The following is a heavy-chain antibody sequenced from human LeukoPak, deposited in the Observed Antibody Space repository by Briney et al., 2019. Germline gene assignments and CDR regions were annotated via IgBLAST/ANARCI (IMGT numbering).Heavy chain of an antibody. CDR3: AREWELRSDNWFGYNWFDP. D-gene: IGHD1-26*01. Sequence: GASVKVSCKASGGTFSSYAISWVRQAPGQGLEWIGGIIPIYGTANYAQKFQGRVTITADESTSTAYMELSSLRSEDTAAYYCAREWELRSDNWFGYNWFDPWGQGTLVTVSS. J-gene: IGHJ5*02. V-gene: IGHV1-69*13. CDR2: IIPIYGTA. CDR1: GGTFSSYA.